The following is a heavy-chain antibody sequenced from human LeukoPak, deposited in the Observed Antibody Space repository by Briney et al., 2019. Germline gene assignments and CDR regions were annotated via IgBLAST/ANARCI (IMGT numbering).Heavy chain of an antibody. V-gene: IGHV1-69*01. D-gene: IGHD2-2*01. CDR2: ITPIFGTA. J-gene: IGHJ6*04. CDR1: GGTFSSYA. Sequence: SVKVSCKASGGTFSSYAISWVRQAPGQGLEWTGGITPIFGTANYAQKFQGRVTITADESTSTAYMELSSLRSEDTAVYYCARDGGLGDIVVVPAAMEGYYGMDVWGKGTTVTVSS. CDR3: ARDGGLGDIVVVPAAMEGYYGMDV.